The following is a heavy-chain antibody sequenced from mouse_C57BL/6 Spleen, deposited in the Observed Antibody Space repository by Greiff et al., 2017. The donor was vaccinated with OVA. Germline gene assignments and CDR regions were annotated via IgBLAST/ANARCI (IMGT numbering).Heavy chain of an antibody. CDR1: GFTFSDYG. CDR2: ISSGSSTI. Sequence: EVKLVESGGGLVKPGGSLKLSCAASGFTFSDYGMHWVRQAPEKGLEWVAYISSGSSTIYYADTVKGRFTISRDNAKNTLFLQMTSLRSEDTAMYYCARHLLWPTGAMDYWGQGTSVTVSS. V-gene: IGHV5-17*01. J-gene: IGHJ4*01. D-gene: IGHD2-1*01. CDR3: ARHLLWPTGAMDY.